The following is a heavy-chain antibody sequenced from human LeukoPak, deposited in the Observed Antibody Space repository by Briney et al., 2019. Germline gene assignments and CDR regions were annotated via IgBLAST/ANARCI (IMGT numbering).Heavy chain of an antibody. Sequence: GGSLRLSCAATGLSVSSNFMSWVRQAPGKGLEWGSVIYGGGSTDYADSVNGRFTNSRDTPTNTLYLQMNSLRVEDTAVYYCASWPVGWYGEDSWGQGTLVAVSS. V-gene: IGHV3-53*01. CDR3: ASWPVGWYGEDS. J-gene: IGHJ4*02. CDR1: GLSVSSNF. CDR2: IYGGGST. D-gene: IGHD6-19*01.